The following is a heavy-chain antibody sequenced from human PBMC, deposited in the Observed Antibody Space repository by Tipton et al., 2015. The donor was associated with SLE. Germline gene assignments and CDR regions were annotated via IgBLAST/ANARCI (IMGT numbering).Heavy chain of an antibody. D-gene: IGHD3-16*02. Sequence: LRLSCTVSGDSLSSDYWSWIRQPPGKGLEWIGEINHSGSTNYNPSLKSRVTISVDTSKNQFSLKLSSVTAADTAVYYCARGLYYDYVWGSYRPVYFDYWGQGTLVTVSS. V-gene: IGHV4-34*01. CDR3: ARGLYYDYVWGSYRPVYFDY. CDR2: INHSGST. J-gene: IGHJ4*02. CDR1: GDSLSSDY.